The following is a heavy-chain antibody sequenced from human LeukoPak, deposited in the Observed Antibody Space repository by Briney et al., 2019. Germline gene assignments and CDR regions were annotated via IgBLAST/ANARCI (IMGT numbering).Heavy chain of an antibody. CDR3: ARDNWDNWFDP. J-gene: IGHJ5*02. CDR2: TYYRSKWYN. V-gene: IGHV6-1*01. D-gene: IGHD7-27*01. CDR1: GDSVSSNSAA. Sequence: SQTLSLTCAISGDSVSSNSAAWNWIRPSPSRDLEGLGRTYYRSKWYNDYAVSVKSRITINPDTSKNQFSLQLNSVTPEDTAVYYCARDNWDNWFDPWGQGTLVTVSS.